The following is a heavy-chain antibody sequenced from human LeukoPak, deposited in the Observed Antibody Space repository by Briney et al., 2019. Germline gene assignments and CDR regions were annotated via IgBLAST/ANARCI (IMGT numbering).Heavy chain of an antibody. D-gene: IGHD2-21*02. J-gene: IGHJ4*02. CDR2: IDTSGGST. V-gene: IGHV3-23*01. CDR3: AKEIVVTAIRSNYDY. Sequence: PGGSLRLSCAASGFTFSSYAMSWVRQAPGKGLEWVSAIDTSGGSTFYADSVEGRFTISRDNSKNALFLQVNSLRAEDTAVYFCAKEIVVTAIRSNYDYWGQGTLVTVSS. CDR1: GFTFSSYA.